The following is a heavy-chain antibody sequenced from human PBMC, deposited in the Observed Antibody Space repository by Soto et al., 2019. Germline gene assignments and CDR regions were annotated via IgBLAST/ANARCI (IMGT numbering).Heavy chain of an antibody. D-gene: IGHD4-17*01. Sequence: QVQLQESGPGLVKPSQTLSLTCTVSGVSISSGGYYWSWIRQHPGKGLECIGYIYYSGSTYYNPSLTSRVTISVDTSKNQFSLKLSSVNAADTAVYYCARALTTVTLFDPWGQGTLVTVSS. CDR3: ARALTTVTLFDP. J-gene: IGHJ5*02. CDR1: GVSISSGGYY. CDR2: IYYSGST. V-gene: IGHV4-31*03.